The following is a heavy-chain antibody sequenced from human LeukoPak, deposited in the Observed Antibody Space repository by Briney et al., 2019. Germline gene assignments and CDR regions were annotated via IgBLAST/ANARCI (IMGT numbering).Heavy chain of an antibody. CDR1: GGSISSYY. J-gene: IGHJ4*02. CDR3: ARQNFRCSTSCYLRGRIPSSFDY. Sequence: PSETLSLTCTVSGGSISSYYWSWIRQPPGKGLEWIGSIYYSGSTYYNPSLKSRVTISVDTSKNQFSLKLSSVTAADTAVYYCARQNFRCSTSCYLRGRIPSSFDYWGQGTLVTVSS. CDR2: IYYSGST. V-gene: IGHV4-59*05. D-gene: IGHD2-2*01.